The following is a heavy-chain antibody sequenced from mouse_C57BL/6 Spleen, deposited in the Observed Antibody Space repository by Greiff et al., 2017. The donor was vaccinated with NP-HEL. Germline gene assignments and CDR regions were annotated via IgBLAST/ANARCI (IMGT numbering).Heavy chain of an antibody. J-gene: IGHJ3*01. Sequence: EVQLQQSGPELVKPGASVKMSCKASGYTFTDYNMHWVKQSHGKSLEWIGYINPNNGGTSYNQKFKGKATLTVNKSSSTAYMELRSLTSEDSAVYYCARYYYSNLWFAYWGQGTLVTVSA. V-gene: IGHV1-22*01. CDR2: INPNNGGT. CDR1: GYTFTDYN. D-gene: IGHD2-5*01. CDR3: ARYYYSNLWFAY.